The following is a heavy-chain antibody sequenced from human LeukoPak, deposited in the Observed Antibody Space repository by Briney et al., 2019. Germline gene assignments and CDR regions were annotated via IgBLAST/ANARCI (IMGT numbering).Heavy chain of an antibody. V-gene: IGHV1-69*05. CDR1: GGTFSSYA. J-gene: IGHJ6*04. Sequence: SVKVTCKASGGTFSSYAISWVRQAPGQGLEWMGGIIPIFGTANYAQKFQGRVTITTDESTSTAYMELSSLRSEDTAVYYCARTRFLEWALLDVWGKGTTVTVSS. D-gene: IGHD3-3*01. CDR3: ARTRFLEWALLDV. CDR2: IIPIFGTA.